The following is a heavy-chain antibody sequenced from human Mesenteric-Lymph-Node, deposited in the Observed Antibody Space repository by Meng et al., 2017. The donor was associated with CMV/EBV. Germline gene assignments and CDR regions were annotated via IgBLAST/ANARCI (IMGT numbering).Heavy chain of an antibody. CDR3: AHRVLFFPYYYYGMDV. Sequence: SGPTLVKPTQTLTLTCTFSGFSLSTSGVGVGWIRQPPGKALEWLALIYWNDDKRYSPSLKSRLTITKDTSKNQVVLTMTNMDPVDTATYYCAHRVLFFPYYYYGMDVWGQGTTVTVSS. CDR2: IYWNDDK. J-gene: IGHJ6*02. D-gene: IGHD2/OR15-2a*01. CDR1: GFSLSTSGVG. V-gene: IGHV2-5*01.